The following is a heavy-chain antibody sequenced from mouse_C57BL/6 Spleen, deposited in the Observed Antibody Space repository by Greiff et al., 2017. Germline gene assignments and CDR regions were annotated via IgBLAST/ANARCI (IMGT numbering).Heavy chain of an antibody. Sequence: QVQLQQPGAELVKPGASVKMSCKASGYTFTSYWLTWVQQRPGQGLEWIGDIYPGSGSTHYNEKFKSKATLTVYTSSSTAYMQLSSRTSKDSAVYYYARSRSGSSDYWGQGTTRTVSS. CDR1: GYTFTSYW. D-gene: IGHD1-1*01. CDR3: ARSRSGSSDY. V-gene: IGHV1-55*01. J-gene: IGHJ2*01. CDR2: IYPGSGST.